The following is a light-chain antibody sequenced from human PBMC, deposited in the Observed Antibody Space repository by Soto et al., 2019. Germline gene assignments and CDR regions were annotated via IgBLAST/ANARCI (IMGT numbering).Light chain of an antibody. Sequence: EIAMTQSPLTLPVTPGEPASISCRSSQILLYNSTYNYLDWYVQKPGQSPQLLIYFGSNRAPGVPDRFSGSGSGTDFTLKINRVEAEDVGTYYCMQALQSLTFGQGTRLEIK. CDR1: QILLYNSTYNY. V-gene: IGKV2-28*01. J-gene: IGKJ5*01. CDR2: FGS. CDR3: MQALQSLT.